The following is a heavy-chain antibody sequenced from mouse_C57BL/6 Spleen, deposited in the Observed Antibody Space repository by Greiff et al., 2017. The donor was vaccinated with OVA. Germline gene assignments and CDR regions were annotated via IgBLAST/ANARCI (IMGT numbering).Heavy chain of an antibody. CDR1: GYAFSSSW. CDR2: IYPGDGDT. V-gene: IGHV1-82*01. Sequence: QVQLQQSGPELVKPGASVKISCKASGYAFSSSWMNWVKQRPGKGLEWIGRIYPGDGDTNYNGKFKGKATLTADKSSSTAYMQLSSLTSEDSAVYFCADGYYGDWYFDVWGTGTTVTVSS. CDR3: ADGYYGDWYFDV. J-gene: IGHJ1*03. D-gene: IGHD2-3*01.